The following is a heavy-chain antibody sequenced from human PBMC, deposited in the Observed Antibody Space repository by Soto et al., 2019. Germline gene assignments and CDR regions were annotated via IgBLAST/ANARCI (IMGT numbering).Heavy chain of an antibody. V-gene: IGHV3-23*01. CDR3: AKGDDYYDSSGSGDY. Sequence: GGSLRLSCAASGFTFSSYAMSWVRQAPGKGLEWVSAISGSGGSTYYADSVKGRFTISRDNSKNTLYLQMNSLRAEDTAVYYCAKGDDYYDSSGSGDYWGQGTLVTVSS. D-gene: IGHD3-22*01. CDR1: GFTFSSYA. CDR2: ISGSGGST. J-gene: IGHJ4*02.